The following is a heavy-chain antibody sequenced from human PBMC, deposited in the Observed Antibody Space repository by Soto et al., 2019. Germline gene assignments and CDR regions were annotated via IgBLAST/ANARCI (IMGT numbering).Heavy chain of an antibody. Sequence: EVQLVESGGGLIQPGGSLRLSCAASGFTFTGNDMNWVRQDPGKGLEWVSLLYSSGSTYYADSVKGRFTISRDNSNNTLYLQMSSLRAEDTAVYYCAARPLLPGAPWGQGTMVTVSS. CDR3: AARPLLPGAP. D-gene: IGHD3-22*01. V-gene: IGHV3-53*01. CDR2: LYSSGST. J-gene: IGHJ3*01. CDR1: GFTFTGND.